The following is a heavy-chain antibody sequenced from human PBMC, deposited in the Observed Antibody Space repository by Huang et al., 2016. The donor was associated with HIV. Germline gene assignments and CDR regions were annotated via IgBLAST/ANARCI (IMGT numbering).Heavy chain of an antibody. CDR2: LNPNSGKT. D-gene: IGHD6-19*01. J-gene: IGHJ4*02. V-gene: IGHV1-8*01. CDR3: ARLTSGWYQDY. CDR1: GYIFSNYD. Sequence: QVQLVQSGPEVKKPGASVKVSCQTSGYIFSNYDINWLRQAPGQGLQWMGWLNPNSGKTAYGQNFQGRVILTRSTSTGAAYMVLNSLTSQDTAVYYCARLTSGWYQDYWGQGTLVTVSS.